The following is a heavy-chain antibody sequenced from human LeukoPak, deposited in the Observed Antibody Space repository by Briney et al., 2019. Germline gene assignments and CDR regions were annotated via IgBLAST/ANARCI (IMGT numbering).Heavy chain of an antibody. CDR2: IRYDGSNK. V-gene: IGHV3-30*02. D-gene: IGHD3-10*01. CDR1: GFTFSSYG. Sequence: GGSLRLSCAASGFTFSSYGMHWVRQAPGKGLEWVAFIRYDGSNKYYADSVKGRFTISRDNSKNSLYLQMNSLRAEDTAVYYCARDRITMVRGVISFLGPNDYWGQGTLVTVSS. J-gene: IGHJ4*02. CDR3: ARDRITMVRGVISFLGPNDY.